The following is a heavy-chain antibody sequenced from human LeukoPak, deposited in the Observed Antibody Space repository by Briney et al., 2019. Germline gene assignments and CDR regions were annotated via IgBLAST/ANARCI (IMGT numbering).Heavy chain of an antibody. J-gene: IGHJ4*02. CDR2: ISPSGSTK. Sequence: PGGSLRLSCAASGFTFSSNSLNWVRQAPGKGLEWISYISPSGSTKYYVDSVKGRFTISRDNAKNSLYLQMNSLRAEDTAVCYCARGIGYFGGSSYYYFDYWGQGTLVPVSS. CDR3: ARGIGYFGGSSYYYFDY. CDR1: GFTFSSNS. V-gene: IGHV3-48*01. D-gene: IGHD2-15*01.